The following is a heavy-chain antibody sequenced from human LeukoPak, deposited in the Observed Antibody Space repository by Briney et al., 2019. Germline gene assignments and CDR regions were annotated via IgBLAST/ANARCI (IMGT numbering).Heavy chain of an antibody. D-gene: IGHD5-24*01. Sequence: GASVKVSCKASAYTFIAYYVHWVRQAPGQGLEGVGRINPNSGGTNYAQNFQGRVTMTRDTSISTVYMELNRLTSDDTAVYYCTRVEVATNLPDYWGQGTLVTVSS. V-gene: IGHV1-2*06. J-gene: IGHJ4*02. CDR2: INPNSGGT. CDR1: AYTFIAYY. CDR3: TRVEVATNLPDY.